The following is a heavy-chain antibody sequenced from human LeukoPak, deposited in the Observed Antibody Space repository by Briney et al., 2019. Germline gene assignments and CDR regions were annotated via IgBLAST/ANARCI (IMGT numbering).Heavy chain of an antibody. Sequence: PSETLSLTCAVYGGSFSGYYWSWIRQPPGKGLEWIGEIDHSGSTNYNPSLKSRVTISVDTSKNQFSLKLSSVTAADTAVYYCARRYDILTGYRLYYFDYWGQGTLVTVSS. CDR1: GGSFSGYY. J-gene: IGHJ4*02. D-gene: IGHD3-9*01. V-gene: IGHV4-34*01. CDR3: ARRYDILTGYRLYYFDY. CDR2: IDHSGST.